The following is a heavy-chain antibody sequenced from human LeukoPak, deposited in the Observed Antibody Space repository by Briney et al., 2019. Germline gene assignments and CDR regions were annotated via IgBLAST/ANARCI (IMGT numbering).Heavy chain of an antibody. CDR2: TYPGDSDT. V-gene: IGHV5-51*01. Sequence: GESLKISCKGSGYSFTSYWIAWVRQMPGKGLEWMGITYPGDSDTRYSPSFQGQVTISADKSISTAYLQWSSLKASDSAMYYCARPISGISMVRGVILGGWFDPWGQGTLVTVSS. D-gene: IGHD3-10*01. CDR1: GYSFTSYW. CDR3: ARPISGISMVRGVILGGWFDP. J-gene: IGHJ5*02.